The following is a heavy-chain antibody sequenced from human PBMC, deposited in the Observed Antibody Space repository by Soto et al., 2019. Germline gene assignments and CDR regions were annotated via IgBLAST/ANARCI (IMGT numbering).Heavy chain of an antibody. CDR2: IWYDGSNK. D-gene: IGHD6-6*01. J-gene: IGHJ4*02. CDR3: ARDGSPALGSSSGYFDY. Sequence: PGGSLRLSCAASGFTFSSYGMHWVRQAPGKGLEWVAVIWYDGSNKYYADSVKGRFTISRDNSKNTLYLQMNSLRAEDTAVYYCARDGSPALGSSSGYFDYWGQGTLVTVS. CDR1: GFTFSSYG. V-gene: IGHV3-33*01.